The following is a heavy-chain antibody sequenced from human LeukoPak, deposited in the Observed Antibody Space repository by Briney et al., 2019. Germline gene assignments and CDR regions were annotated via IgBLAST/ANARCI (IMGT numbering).Heavy chain of an antibody. Sequence: ASVKVSCKASGYTFTSYDINWVRQATGQGLEWMGWMNPNSGNTGYAQEFQGRVTMTRNTSISTAYMELSSLRSEDTAVYYCARGRVEMATQSFDYWGQGTLVTVSS. CDR3: ARGRVEMATQSFDY. J-gene: IGHJ4*02. V-gene: IGHV1-8*01. CDR2: MNPNSGNT. D-gene: IGHD5-24*01. CDR1: GYTFTSYD.